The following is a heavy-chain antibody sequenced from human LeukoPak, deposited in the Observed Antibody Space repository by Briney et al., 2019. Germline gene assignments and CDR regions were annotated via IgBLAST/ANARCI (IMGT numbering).Heavy chain of an antibody. Sequence: SLRLSCAASGFTFDDYAMHWVRQAPGKGLEWVSGISWNSGSIGYADSVKGRFTISRDNAKNSLYLQMNSLRAEDTALYYCAKDTHYERNAFDIWGQGTMVTVSS. J-gene: IGHJ3*02. CDR3: AKDTHYERNAFDI. D-gene: IGHD3-22*01. CDR2: ISWNSGSI. V-gene: IGHV3-9*01. CDR1: GFTFDDYA.